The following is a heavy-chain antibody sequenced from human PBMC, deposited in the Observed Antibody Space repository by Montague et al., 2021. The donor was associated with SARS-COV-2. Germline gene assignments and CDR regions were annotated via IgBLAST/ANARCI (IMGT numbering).Heavy chain of an antibody. Sequence: SETLSLTCAVHGGSFSGYYWSWIRQPPGKGLEWIGEITHSGSTNYNPSLKSRVTIPLDTSTNQFSLKLSSVTAADTAVYYCARGRYSSSWYGTKYYFDYWGQGTLVTVSS. J-gene: IGHJ4*02. CDR1: GGSFSGYY. CDR2: ITHSGST. V-gene: IGHV4-34*01. D-gene: IGHD6-13*01. CDR3: ARGRYSSSWYGTKYYFDY.